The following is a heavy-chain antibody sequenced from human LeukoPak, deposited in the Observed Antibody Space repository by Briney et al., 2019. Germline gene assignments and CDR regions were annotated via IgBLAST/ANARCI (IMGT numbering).Heavy chain of an antibody. CDR3: ARDTYDYYFDP. Sequence: SETLSLTCTVSGDSINSHHWNWIRQPPGKGLEWIGYMYYSGSTKYNPSLKSRVAISIDTSKNQFSLKLSPVTAADTAVYYCARDTYDYYFDPWGQGTLVTVSS. D-gene: IGHD5-12*01. V-gene: IGHV4-59*11. CDR1: GDSINSHH. CDR2: MYYSGST. J-gene: IGHJ5*02.